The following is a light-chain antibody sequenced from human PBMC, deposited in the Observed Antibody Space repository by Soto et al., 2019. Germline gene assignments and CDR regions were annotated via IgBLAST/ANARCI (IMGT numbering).Light chain of an antibody. J-gene: IGLJ1*01. V-gene: IGLV2-23*02. Sequence: SLLTQPASVSGSPWKSITISCPGTSSDVGSYKLVSWYQQHPGKAPKLMIYEVSKRPSGVSNRFSGSKSGNTASLTISGLQAEDEADYYCCSYAGSSGYVYGTGTKVTVL. CDR2: EVS. CDR3: CSYAGSSGYV. CDR1: SSDVGSYKL.